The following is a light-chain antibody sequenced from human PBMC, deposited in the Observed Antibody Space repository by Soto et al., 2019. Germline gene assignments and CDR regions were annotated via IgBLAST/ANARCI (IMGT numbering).Light chain of an antibody. CDR3: QQYDSAPRT. CDR1: QSVSSSF. CDR2: GAS. V-gene: IGKV3-20*01. Sequence: DIVLTQSPGALSLSPGERATLSCRASQSVSSSFLAWYQQKPGQAPRLLIYGASSRATGIQDRFSDRGSGTDCTLTISRLEPEDFAVYYCQQYDSAPRTVGEGTKVEIK. J-gene: IGKJ1*01.